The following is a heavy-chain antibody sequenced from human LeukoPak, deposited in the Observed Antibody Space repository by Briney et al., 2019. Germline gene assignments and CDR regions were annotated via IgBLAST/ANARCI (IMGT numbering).Heavy chain of an antibody. CDR3: VRVHGWAFDY. J-gene: IGHJ4*02. CDR1: GGSISSYY. V-gene: IGHV4-59*01. D-gene: IGHD3-10*01. Sequence: SETLSLTRTVSGGSISSYYWSWIRQPPGKGLEWIGYIYYSGSTNYNPSLKSRVTISVDTSKNQFSLKLSSVTAADTAVYYCVRVHGWAFDYWGQGALVTVSS. CDR2: IYYSGST.